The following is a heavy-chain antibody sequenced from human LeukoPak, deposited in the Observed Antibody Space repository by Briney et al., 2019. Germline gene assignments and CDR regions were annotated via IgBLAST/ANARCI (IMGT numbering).Heavy chain of an antibody. CDR2: ISGSGGST. V-gene: IGHV3-23*01. D-gene: IGHD3-9*01. CDR1: GFTFSNHG. J-gene: IGHJ5*02. CDR3: AKEPYYDIFTTGWFDP. Sequence: GGSLRLSCAASGFTFSNHGMTWVRQAPGKGLEWVSAISGSGGSTYYADSVRGRCTISRDNSKNTMYLQMNSVRAGDTAIYHRAKEPYYDIFTTGWFDPWGQGTLVTVSS.